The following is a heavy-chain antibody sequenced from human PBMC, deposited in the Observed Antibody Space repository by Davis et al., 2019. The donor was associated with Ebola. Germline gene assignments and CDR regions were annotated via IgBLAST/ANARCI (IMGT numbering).Heavy chain of an antibody. CDR1: GYSFTSYW. J-gene: IGHJ6*02. V-gene: IGHV5-10-1*01. Sequence: PGGSLRLSCKGSGYSFTSYWISWVRQLPGKGLEWMGRIDPSDSYTNYSPSFQGHVTISADKSISTAYLQWSSLKASDTAMYYCARFSQKEYYYYGMDVWGQGTTVTVSS. CDR2: IDPSDSYT. CDR3: ARFSQKEYYYYGMDV.